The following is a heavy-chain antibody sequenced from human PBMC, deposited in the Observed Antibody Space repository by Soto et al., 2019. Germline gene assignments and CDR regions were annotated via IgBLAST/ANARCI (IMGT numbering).Heavy chain of an antibody. CDR1: GFTFSVST. CDR2: IRTKTNSFAT. Sequence: EVQLVESGGDLVQPGGSLKLSCAASGFTFSVSTMHWVRQASGKGLEWVGRIRTKTNSFATAYAASVTGRFTISRDDSKNAAYLQMNSLQTADTAMYYCLRSYGDTTYWGQGTLLTVSS. J-gene: IGHJ4*02. V-gene: IGHV3-73*01. D-gene: IGHD4-17*01. CDR3: LRSYGDTTY.